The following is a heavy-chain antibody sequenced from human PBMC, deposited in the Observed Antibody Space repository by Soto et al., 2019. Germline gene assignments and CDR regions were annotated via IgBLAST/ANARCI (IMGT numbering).Heavy chain of an antibody. CDR2: ISSSSSYI. CDR1: GFTFSSYS. V-gene: IGHV3-21*01. J-gene: IGHJ3*02. Sequence: PGGSLRLSCAASGFTFSSYSMNWVRQAPGKGLEWVSSISSSSSYIYYADSVKGRFTISRDNAKNSLYLQMNSLRAEDTAVYYCARAVAAVGGAFAIWVQGTMVTVSS. D-gene: IGHD6-19*01. CDR3: ARAVAAVGGAFAI.